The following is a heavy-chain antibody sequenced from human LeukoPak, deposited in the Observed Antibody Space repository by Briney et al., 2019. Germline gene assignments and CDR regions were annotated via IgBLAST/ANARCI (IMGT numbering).Heavy chain of an antibody. CDR2: ISSCCGGT. CDR1: GFAFDSFA. Sequence: GGSLRLSCAASGFAFDSFAMSWVREAPGKGLEWVSSISSCCGGTYYGDYVKGRFTISRDNSKKTLYLQMNSLRTEDTAVYYCAKGFVPRGGSYFPGFDYWGQGTLVIVSS. V-gene: IGHV3-23*01. J-gene: IGHJ4*02. D-gene: IGHD1-26*01. CDR3: AKGFVPRGGSYFPGFDY.